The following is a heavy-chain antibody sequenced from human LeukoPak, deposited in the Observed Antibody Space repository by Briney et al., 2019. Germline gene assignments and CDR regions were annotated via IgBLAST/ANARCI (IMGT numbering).Heavy chain of an antibody. V-gene: IGHV1-8*01. CDR1: GYTFTSYD. J-gene: IGHJ6*03. CDR3: ARTGRTTRSYGSGSFWGYHYYYMDV. D-gene: IGHD3-10*01. Sequence: GASVKVSCEASGYTFTSYDINWVRLATGQGLEWMGWMNPNSGNAAYAQKFQGRVTMTRNTSISTAYMEPTSLRSEDTAVYYCARTGRTTRSYGSGSFWGYHYYYMDVWGKGTTVTIAS. CDR2: MNPNSGNA.